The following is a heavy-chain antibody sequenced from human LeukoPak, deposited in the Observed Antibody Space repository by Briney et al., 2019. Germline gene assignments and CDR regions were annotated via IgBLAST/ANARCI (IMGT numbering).Heavy chain of an antibody. D-gene: IGHD6-19*01. Sequence: SQTLSLTCTVSGGSISSGDYYWSWIRQPLGKGLEWIGYIYYSGSTYYNPSLKSRVTISVDTSKNQFSLKLSSVTAADTAVYYCARGSSGWYEAAFDIWGQGTMVTVSS. CDR2: IYYSGST. CDR3: ARGSSGWYEAAFDI. V-gene: IGHV4-30-4*08. CDR1: GGSISSGDYY. J-gene: IGHJ3*02.